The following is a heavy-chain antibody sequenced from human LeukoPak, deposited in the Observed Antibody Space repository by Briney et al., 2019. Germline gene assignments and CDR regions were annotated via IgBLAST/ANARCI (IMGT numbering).Heavy chain of an antibody. CDR1: GGTFSSYA. J-gene: IGHJ5*02. CDR3: ASGGSSWGFLGVP. D-gene: IGHD6-13*01. V-gene: IGHV1-69*13. CDR2: IIPIFGTA. Sequence: ASVKVSCKASGGTFSSYAISWVRQAPGQGLEWMGGIIPIFGTANYAQKFQGRVTITADESTSTAYMELSSLRSEDTAVYYCASGGSSWGFLGVPWGQGTLVTVSS.